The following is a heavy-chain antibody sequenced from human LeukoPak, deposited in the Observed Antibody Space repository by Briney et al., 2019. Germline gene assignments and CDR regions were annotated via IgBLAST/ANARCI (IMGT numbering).Heavy chain of an antibody. D-gene: IGHD6-19*01. CDR3: ARWYSSGWYWFDP. Sequence: KPSETLSLTCTGPGGSISSYYWSWIRLPPGKVLEWIGYIYYSESTNYNPSLKSRVTISVDTSKIQFSLKLSSVTAADTAVYYCARWYSSGWYWFDPWGQGTLVTVSS. V-gene: IGHV4-59*01. CDR1: GGSISSYY. CDR2: IYYSEST. J-gene: IGHJ5*02.